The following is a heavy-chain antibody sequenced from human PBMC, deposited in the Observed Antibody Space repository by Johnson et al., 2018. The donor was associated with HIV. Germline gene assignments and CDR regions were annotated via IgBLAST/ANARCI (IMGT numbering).Heavy chain of an antibody. V-gene: IGHV3-30*03. Sequence: QVQLVESGGGVVQPGRSLRLSCAASGFSFSNYAMDWVRQAPGKGLEWVAVVSSDGVNKKYADSVKGRFTISRDNSKNTVYLQMNSLRAEDTAVYYCARVSQQQGGVYDAFDIWGQGTMVTVSS. D-gene: IGHD6-13*01. J-gene: IGHJ3*02. CDR1: GFSFSNYA. CDR3: ARVSQQQGGVYDAFDI. CDR2: VSSDGVNK.